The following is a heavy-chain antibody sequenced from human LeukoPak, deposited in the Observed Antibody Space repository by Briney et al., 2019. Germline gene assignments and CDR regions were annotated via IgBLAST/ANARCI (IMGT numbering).Heavy chain of an antibody. CDR2: INHIGST. J-gene: IGHJ4*02. Sequence: PSETLSLTCAVYGVSFSGYYWSWIRQPPGKGLEWIGEINHIGSTNYNPSLKSRVTISVDTSKNQFSLKLSSVTAADTAVYYCARASITMVRGVIVGYYFDYWGQGTLVTVSS. CDR1: GVSFSGYY. D-gene: IGHD3-10*01. CDR3: ARASITMVRGVIVGYYFDY. V-gene: IGHV4-34*01.